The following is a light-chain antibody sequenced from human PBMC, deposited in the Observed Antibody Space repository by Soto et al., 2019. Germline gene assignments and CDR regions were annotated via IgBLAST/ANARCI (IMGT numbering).Light chain of an antibody. Sequence: EIVMTQSPATLSVSPGERATLSCRASQSVSSNLAWYQQKPGQAPRLLIYGASTRATGIPARLSDSGSGTEFTLTISSLQSEDFAVYYCQRYNNWPRTFGGGTKVEIK. CDR3: QRYNNWPRT. CDR2: GAS. CDR1: QSVSSN. J-gene: IGKJ4*01. V-gene: IGKV3-15*01.